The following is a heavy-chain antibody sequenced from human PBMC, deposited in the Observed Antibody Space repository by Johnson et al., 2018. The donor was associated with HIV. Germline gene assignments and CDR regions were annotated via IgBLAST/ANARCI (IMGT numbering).Heavy chain of an antibody. CDR3: ARPDSSSARAHDAFDI. V-gene: IGHV3-53*01. J-gene: IGHJ3*02. Sequence: VQLVESGGGLIQPGGSLRLSCGASGFTVSSNYMSWVRQAPGKGLEWVSVIYIGGSTYYADSVKGRFTISRDNSKNTLYLQMNSLRAEDTAVYYCARPDSSSARAHDAFDIWGQGTMVTVSS. D-gene: IGHD6-6*01. CDR1: GFTVSSNY. CDR2: IYIGGST.